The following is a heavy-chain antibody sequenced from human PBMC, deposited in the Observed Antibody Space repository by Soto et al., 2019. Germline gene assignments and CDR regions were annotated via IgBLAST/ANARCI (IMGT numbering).Heavy chain of an antibody. CDR2: ISGSGDAK. D-gene: IGHD2-21*01. V-gene: IGHV3-23*01. CDR3: AKDCDSDETSHGPNEY. Sequence: EVHLLESGGGLVQPGESLRLSCVASGFSFSSYGMSWVRQAPGKGLEWASIISGSGDAKYYADSVKGRFTISRDNSKNTMYLQMDSLRAEDTAVYYCAKDCDSDETSHGPNEYWCQGTLVNVSS. CDR1: GFSFSSYG. J-gene: IGHJ4*02.